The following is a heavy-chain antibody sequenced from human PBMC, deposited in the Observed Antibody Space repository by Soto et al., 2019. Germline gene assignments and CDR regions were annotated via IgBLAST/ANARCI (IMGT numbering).Heavy chain of an antibody. CDR2: IIPIFGTA. CDR3: ASHYDSSGYYYRGLDY. V-gene: IGHV1-69*12. D-gene: IGHD3-22*01. J-gene: IGHJ4*02. CDR1: GGTFSSYA. Sequence: QVQLVQSGAEVKKPGSSVKVSCKASGGTFSSYAISWVRQAPGQGLGWMGGIIPIFGTADYAQKFQGRVTITAGESTSTGNMELSSLRSEDTAVYYCASHYDSSGYYYRGLDYWGQGTLVTVSS.